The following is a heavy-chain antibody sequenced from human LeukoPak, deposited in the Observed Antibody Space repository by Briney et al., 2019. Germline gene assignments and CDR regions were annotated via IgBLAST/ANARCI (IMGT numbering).Heavy chain of an antibody. Sequence: ASVKVSCKASGYTFTGYYMHWVRQAPGQGLEWMGWINPNSGGTNYAQKFQGRVTMTRDTSISTACMELSRLRSDDTAVYYCARDDYGDSKLDYWGQGTLVTVSS. V-gene: IGHV1-2*02. CDR3: ARDDYGDSKLDY. D-gene: IGHD4-17*01. J-gene: IGHJ4*02. CDR1: GYTFTGYY. CDR2: INPNSGGT.